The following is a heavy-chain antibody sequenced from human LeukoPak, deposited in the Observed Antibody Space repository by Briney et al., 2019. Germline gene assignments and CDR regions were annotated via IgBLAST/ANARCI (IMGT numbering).Heavy chain of an antibody. CDR1: GGSISSYY. D-gene: IGHD6-13*01. CDR2: IHYSGST. Sequence: SETLSLTCTVSGGSISSYYWSWIRQPPGKGLEWIGYIHYSGSTNYNPSLKSRVTISVDTSKNQFSLKLSSVTAADTAVYYCASQGSSSWPYYYYYGIDVWGQGTTVTVSS. V-gene: IGHV4-59*08. J-gene: IGHJ6*02. CDR3: ASQGSSSWPYYYYYGIDV.